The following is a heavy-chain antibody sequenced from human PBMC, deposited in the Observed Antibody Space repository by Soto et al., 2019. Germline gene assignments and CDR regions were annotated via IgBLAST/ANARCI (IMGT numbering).Heavy chain of an antibody. D-gene: IGHD3-16*01. CDR1: GYTFTSYY. J-gene: IGHJ3*02. CDR2: INPSGGST. CDR3: AGGGRGLNFPRFFDM. Sequence: GASVKVSCKASGYTFTSYYMHWVRQAPGQGLEWMGIINPSGGSTSYAQKFQGRVTMTRDTSTSTVYMELSSLRSEDTTVYYCAGGGRGLNFPRFFDMGGKGKLVPVS. V-gene: IGHV1-46*01.